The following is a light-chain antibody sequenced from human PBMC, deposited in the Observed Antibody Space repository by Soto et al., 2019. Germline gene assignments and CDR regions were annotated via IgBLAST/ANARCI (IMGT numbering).Light chain of an antibody. J-gene: IGKJ1*01. CDR1: QSISSW. V-gene: IGKV1-5*01. CDR2: DAS. CDR3: QQYDSYSWT. Sequence: DIQMTHSPSTLSASVGDIVTITCRASQSISSWLAWYQQKPGKAPKLLIYDASGLESGVPSRFSGSGSGTEFTLTISSLQPDDFATYYRQQYDSYSWTFGQGTKVDIK.